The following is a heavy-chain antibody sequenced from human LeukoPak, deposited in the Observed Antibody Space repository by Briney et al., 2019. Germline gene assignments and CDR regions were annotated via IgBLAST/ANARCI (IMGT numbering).Heavy chain of an antibody. V-gene: IGHV3-30-3*01. J-gene: IGHJ4*02. CDR3: AKEGSSGLYFDY. CDR1: GFTFSSYA. Sequence: GGSLRLSCAASGFTFSSYAMHWVRQAPGKGLEWVAVISYDGSNKYYADSVKGRFTISRDNSKNTLYLQMNSLRAEDTAVYYCAKEGSSGLYFDYWGQGILVTVSS. CDR2: ISYDGSNK. D-gene: IGHD6-19*01.